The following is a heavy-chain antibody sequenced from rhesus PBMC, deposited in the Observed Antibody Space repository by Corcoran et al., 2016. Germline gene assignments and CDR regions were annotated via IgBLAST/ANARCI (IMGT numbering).Heavy chain of an antibody. CDR2: IYGSGSNT. D-gene: IGHD6-31*01. J-gene: IGHJ4*01. CDR3: TSDPRGSGWFDY. CDR1: GGSISSSY. V-gene: IGHV4-169*02. Sequence: QLQLQESGPGLVKPSETLSVTCAVSGGSISSSYWSWIRQAPGKGLEWIGYIYGSGSNTNYNPSLKCRVTLSVDTSKNQLSLRLSSVTAADTAVYFCTSDPRGSGWFDYWGQGVLVTVSS.